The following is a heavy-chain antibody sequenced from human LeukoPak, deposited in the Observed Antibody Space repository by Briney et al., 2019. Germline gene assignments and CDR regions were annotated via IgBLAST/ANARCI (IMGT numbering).Heavy chain of an antibody. Sequence: GGSLRLSCAASGFTFSNAWMSWVRQAPGKGLEWVARIKSKTDGGTTDYAAPVKGGFTISRDDSENTLYLQMNSLRAEDTAVYYCAKRATMSGATYYFDYWGQGTLVTVSS. V-gene: IGHV3-15*01. CDR2: IKSKTDGGTT. CDR3: AKRATMSGATYYFDY. J-gene: IGHJ4*02. D-gene: IGHD5-12*01. CDR1: GFTFSNAW.